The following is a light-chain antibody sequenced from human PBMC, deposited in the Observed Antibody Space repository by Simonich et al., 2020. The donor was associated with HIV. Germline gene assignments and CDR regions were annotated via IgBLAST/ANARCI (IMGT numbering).Light chain of an antibody. V-gene: IGLV4-69*01. Sequence: QLVLTQSPSASASLGASVKLTCTLSSGHSTYAIAWHQQLPEKGPRFVMKVNNDGSHNKGDGIPDRFSGSSSGAERYLTISSLQSEDEADYYCQTWGSGIQVFGGGTKLTVL. J-gene: IGLJ3*02. CDR3: QTWGSGIQV. CDR1: SGHSTYA. CDR2: VNNDGSH.